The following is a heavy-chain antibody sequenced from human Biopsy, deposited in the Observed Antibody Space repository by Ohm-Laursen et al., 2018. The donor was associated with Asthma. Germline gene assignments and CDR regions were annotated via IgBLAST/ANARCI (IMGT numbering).Heavy chain of an antibody. CDR1: GFAVSRDH. V-gene: IGHV3-53*01. D-gene: IGHD3-22*01. CDR2: IYSGGTS. Sequence: SLRLSCSASGFAVSRDHMFWVRQAPGKGLEWVSVIYSGGTSHTADSVRGRLTISRDYSKNTLYLQMHSLRAEDTAVYYCARGDSSNWSHYYFDYWGQGTPVTVSS. CDR3: ARGDSSNWSHYYFDY. J-gene: IGHJ4*02.